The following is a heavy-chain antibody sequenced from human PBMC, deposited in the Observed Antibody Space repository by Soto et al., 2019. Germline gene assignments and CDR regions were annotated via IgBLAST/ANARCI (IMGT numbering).Heavy chain of an antibody. V-gene: IGHV1-46*01. Sequence: GASVKVSCKASGYTFTSYYMHWVRQAPGQGLEWMGIINPSGGSTSYAQKFQGRVTMTRDTSTSTVYMELSSLRSEDTAVYYCARGEFHCTNGVCLHFDYWGQGTLVTVSS. CDR2: INPSGGST. J-gene: IGHJ4*02. CDR1: GYTFTSYY. CDR3: ARGEFHCTNGVCLHFDY. D-gene: IGHD2-8*01.